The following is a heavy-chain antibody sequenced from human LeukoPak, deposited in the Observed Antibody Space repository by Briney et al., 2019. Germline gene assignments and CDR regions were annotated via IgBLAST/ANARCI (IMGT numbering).Heavy chain of an antibody. Sequence: GGSLRLSCAASGFTFSSYGMHWVRQAPGKGLEWVAFIRYDGSNKYYADSVKGRFTISRDNSKNTLYLQMNSLRAEDTAVYYCAKVGYVWGSYRYNWFDPWGQGTLVTVSS. D-gene: IGHD3-16*02. V-gene: IGHV3-30*02. J-gene: IGHJ5*02. CDR1: GFTFSSYG. CDR2: IRYDGSNK. CDR3: AKVGYVWGSYRYNWFDP.